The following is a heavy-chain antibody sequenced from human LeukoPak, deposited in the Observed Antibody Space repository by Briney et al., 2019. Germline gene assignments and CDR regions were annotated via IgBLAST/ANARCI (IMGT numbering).Heavy chain of an antibody. Sequence: ASVKVSCTASGGTFSSYAISWVRQGPGQGLEWMGGIIPIFGTANYAQKFQGRVTITADESTSTAYMQLSSLRSEDTAVYYCARGIGGHNWFDPWGQGTLVTVSS. CDR2: IIPIFGTA. J-gene: IGHJ5*02. D-gene: IGHD2-15*01. V-gene: IGHV1-69*13. CDR3: ARGIGGHNWFDP. CDR1: GGTFSSYA.